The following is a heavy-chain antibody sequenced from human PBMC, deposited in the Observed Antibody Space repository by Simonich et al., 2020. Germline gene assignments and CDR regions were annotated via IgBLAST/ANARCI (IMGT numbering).Heavy chain of an antibody. Sequence: EVQLVQAGAEVKNPGESLKISCKGSGYSFTSYWIGWVRQMTGKGLKWRAIIYPGDSGTRYSPSFKGQVTISADKSISTAYLQWSSLKASDTAMYYCARQLNDFDIWGQGTMVTVSS. D-gene: IGHD1-1*01. V-gene: IGHV5-51*01. CDR1: GYSFTSYW. CDR2: IYPGDSGT. CDR3: ARQLNDFDI. J-gene: IGHJ3*02.